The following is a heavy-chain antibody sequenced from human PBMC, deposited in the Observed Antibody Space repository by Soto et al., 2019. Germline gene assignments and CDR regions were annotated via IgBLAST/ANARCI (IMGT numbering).Heavy chain of an antibody. CDR2: ISAYNGNT. CDR3: ARAPKTEYYDFWSGYYRGYYYYGMDV. V-gene: IGHV1-18*04. CDR1: GYTFTSYG. Sequence: ASVKVSCKASGYTFTSYGISWVRQAPGQGLEWMGWISAYNGNTNYAQTLQGRVTMTTDTSTSTAYMELRSLRSDDTAVYYCARAPKTEYYDFWSGYYRGYYYYGMDVWGQGTTVTVSS. J-gene: IGHJ6*02. D-gene: IGHD3-3*01.